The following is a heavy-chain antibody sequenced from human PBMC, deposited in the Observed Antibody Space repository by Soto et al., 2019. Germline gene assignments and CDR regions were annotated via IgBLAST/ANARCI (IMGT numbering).Heavy chain of an antibody. CDR3: ARGTCSSTSCYLAYYYGMDV. V-gene: IGHV1-69*13. Sequence: SVKVSCKASGGTFSSYAISWVRQAPGQGLEWMGGIIPIFGTANYAQKFQGRVTITADESTSTAYMELSSLRSEDTAVYYCARGTCSSTSCYLAYYYGMDVWGQGTTVTAP. CDR2: IIPIFGTA. D-gene: IGHD2-2*01. J-gene: IGHJ6*02. CDR1: GGTFSSYA.